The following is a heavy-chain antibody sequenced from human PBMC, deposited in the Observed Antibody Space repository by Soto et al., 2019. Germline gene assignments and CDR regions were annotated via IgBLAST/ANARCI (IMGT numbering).Heavy chain of an antibody. CDR1: GYTFTNYY. V-gene: IGHV1-46*03. CDR2: INPSGGST. CDR3: ASHRGYYYDSSRYSLDY. D-gene: IGHD3-22*01. Sequence: ASVNVSCKASGYTFTNYYMHWVRQAPGQGLEWMGIINPSGGSTSYAQKFQGRVTLTRDTSTGTVYMELSSLRSEDTALYYCASHRGYYYDSSRYSLDYWGQGTLVTVSS. J-gene: IGHJ4*02.